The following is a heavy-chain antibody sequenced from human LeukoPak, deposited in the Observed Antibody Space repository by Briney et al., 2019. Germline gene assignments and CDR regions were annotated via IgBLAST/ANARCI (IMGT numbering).Heavy chain of an antibody. D-gene: IGHD3-22*01. CDR3: AKRDSSGSYPYYFDY. Sequence: GGSLRLSCAASGFTFSSYAMSWVRLAPGKGLEWVSAIGGSDGSTYYADSVKGRFTISRDNSKDTLYLQMNSLRVEDTATYYCAKRDSSGSYPYYFDYWGQGTLVTVSS. CDR1: GFTFSSYA. CDR2: IGGSDGST. J-gene: IGHJ4*02. V-gene: IGHV3-23*01.